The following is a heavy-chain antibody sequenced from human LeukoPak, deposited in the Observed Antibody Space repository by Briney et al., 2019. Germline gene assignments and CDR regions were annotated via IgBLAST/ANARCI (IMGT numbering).Heavy chain of an antibody. D-gene: IGHD3-9*01. CDR2: ISYDGSNK. CDR3: ARAKRQGDMT. CDR1: GFTFSSYA. Sequence: AGGSLRLSCAASGFTFSSYAMHWVRQAPGKGLEWVAVISYDGSNKYYADSVKGRFTISRDNSKNTLYLQMNSLRAEDTAVYYCARAKRQGDMTWGQGTLVTVSS. J-gene: IGHJ5*02. V-gene: IGHV3-30*04.